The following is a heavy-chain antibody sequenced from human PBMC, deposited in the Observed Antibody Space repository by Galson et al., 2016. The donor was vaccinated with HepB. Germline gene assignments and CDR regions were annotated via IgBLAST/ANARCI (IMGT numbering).Heavy chain of an antibody. Sequence: ETLSLTCTVSGGSINSRNYYWGWIRQPPGKGLEWIGTIYYSGSAYYNPSLKSRITISIDTSKNQFSLKLRSVTATDTAAYYCARWDVGASAFDIWGQGTMVTVSS. CDR3: ARWDVGASAFDI. CDR2: IYYSGSA. J-gene: IGHJ3*02. D-gene: IGHD3-10*01. CDR1: GGSINSRNYY. V-gene: IGHV4-39*01.